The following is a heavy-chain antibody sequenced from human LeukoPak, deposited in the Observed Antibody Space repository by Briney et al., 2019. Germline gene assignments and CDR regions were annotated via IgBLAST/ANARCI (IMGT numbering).Heavy chain of an antibody. CDR2: IYPGDSDT. Sequence: NHGESLKISCKGSGYSFTSYWIGWVRQMPGKGLEWMGIIYPGDSDTRYSPSFQGQVTISADKSISTAYLQWSSLKASDTAMYYCARQPHKNPYDFWSGLGDWFDPWGQGTLVTVSS. J-gene: IGHJ5*02. V-gene: IGHV5-51*01. CDR3: ARQPHKNPYDFWSGLGDWFDP. D-gene: IGHD3-3*01. CDR1: GYSFTSYW.